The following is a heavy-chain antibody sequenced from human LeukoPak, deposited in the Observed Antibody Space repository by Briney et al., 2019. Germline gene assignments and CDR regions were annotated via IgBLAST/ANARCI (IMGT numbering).Heavy chain of an antibody. D-gene: IGHD3-22*01. CDR3: VRAPYYSGIEHYFDH. Sequence: GGSLRLSCAASGFTFSSYWMSWVRQAPGKGLEWVANIKQDGSEKYLVDSVKGRFTTSRDNAKGSLYLQMNSMRAEDTAVYYCVRAPYYSGIEHYFDHWGQGILVTVSS. CDR2: IKQDGSEK. J-gene: IGHJ4*02. V-gene: IGHV3-7*03. CDR1: GFTFSSYW.